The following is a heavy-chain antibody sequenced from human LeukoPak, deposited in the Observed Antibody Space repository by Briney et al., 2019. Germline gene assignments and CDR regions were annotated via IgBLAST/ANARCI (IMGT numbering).Heavy chain of an antibody. V-gene: IGHV3-23*01. CDR2: LSGRGSSA. Sequence: PGGSLRLSRAASGFTFTNYAMSWVRQAPGEGLEWVSTLSGRGSSAYYADSVKGRFTISRDNSKNTLYLQMNSLRAEDTAVYYCARSGAWYYFDYWGQGTLVTVSS. D-gene: IGHD2-8*02. CDR1: GFTFTNYA. J-gene: IGHJ4*02. CDR3: ARSGAWYYFDY.